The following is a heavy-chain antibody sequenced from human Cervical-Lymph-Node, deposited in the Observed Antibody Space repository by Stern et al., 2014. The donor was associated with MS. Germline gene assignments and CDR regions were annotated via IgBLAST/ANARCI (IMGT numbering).Heavy chain of an antibody. D-gene: IGHD2-2*01. V-gene: IGHV1-69*01. Sequence: QVQLVQSGAEVKKPGSSVKVSCKASGGTFSSYAISWVRQAPGQGLEWMGGIIPIFGTANYAQKFQGRVTITADESTSTAYMELSSLRSEDTAVYYCGVPAAIPHGVNYYYYYGMDVWGQGTTVTVSS. CDR1: GGTFSSYA. CDR3: GVPAAIPHGVNYYYYYGMDV. CDR2: IIPIFGTA. J-gene: IGHJ6*02.